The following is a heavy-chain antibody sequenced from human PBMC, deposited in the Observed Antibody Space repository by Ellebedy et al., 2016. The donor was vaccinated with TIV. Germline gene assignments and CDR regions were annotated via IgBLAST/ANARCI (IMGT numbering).Heavy chain of an antibody. CDR2: IYHSGST. D-gene: IGHD4-23*01. Sequence: MPGGSLRLSCTVSGYSISSGYYWGWIRQPPGKGLEWIGSIYHSGSTYYNPSLKSRVTISVDTSKNQFSLKLSSVTAADTAVYYCARGTVVTPWGYWGQGTLVTVSS. CDR1: GYSISSGYY. J-gene: IGHJ4*02. CDR3: ARGTVVTPWGY. V-gene: IGHV4-38-2*02.